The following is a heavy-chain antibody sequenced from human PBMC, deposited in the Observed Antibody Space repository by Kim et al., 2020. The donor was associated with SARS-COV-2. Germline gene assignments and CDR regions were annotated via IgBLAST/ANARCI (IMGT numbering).Heavy chain of an antibody. CDR3: ARLGLMGWLAVGAQYYFDY. J-gene: IGHJ4*02. V-gene: IGHV3-21*01. CDR1: GFTFSSHS. Sequence: GGSLRLSCAASGFTFSSHSMNWVRQAPGKGLEWVSSISTSSRYIYYADSVRGRFTISRDNAQNSLYLQMNSLRAEDTAVYYCARLGLMGWLAVGAQYYFDYWGQGTLVTVSS. CDR2: ISTSSRYI. D-gene: IGHD6-19*01.